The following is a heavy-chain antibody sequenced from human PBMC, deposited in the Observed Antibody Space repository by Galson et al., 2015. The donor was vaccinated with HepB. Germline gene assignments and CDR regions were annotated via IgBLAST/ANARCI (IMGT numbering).Heavy chain of an antibody. J-gene: IGHJ6*04. D-gene: IGHD1-7*01. CDR2: TYYRSKWYF. Sequence: CAISGDSVSSKSAIWNWIRQSPSRGLEWLGRTYYRSKWYFHYADSVRGRITINPDTSKNQFSLQLSSVTPEDTAVYYCARGVELIFPYPPVMEVWGKGTTVTVSS. CDR1: GDSVSSKSAI. CDR3: ARGVELIFPYPPVMEV. V-gene: IGHV6-1*01.